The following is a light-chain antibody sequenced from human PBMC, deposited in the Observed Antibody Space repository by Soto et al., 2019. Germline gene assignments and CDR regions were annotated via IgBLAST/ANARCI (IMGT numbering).Light chain of an antibody. V-gene: IGKV3-20*01. CDR2: GAS. CDR1: QSVSDSY. Sequence: EIVLTQSPGTLSLSPGERATLSCRASQSVSDSYLAWYQQKPGQAPRLLIYGASSRATGIPDRFSGSGSWTDFTLTIGRLEPEDFAVYYCQQYGNSPQTFGQGTKVEIK. CDR3: QQYGNSPQT. J-gene: IGKJ1*01.